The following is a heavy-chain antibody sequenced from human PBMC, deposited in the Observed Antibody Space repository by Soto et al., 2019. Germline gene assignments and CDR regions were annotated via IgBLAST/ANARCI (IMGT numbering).Heavy chain of an antibody. CDR2: IVVGSGNT. CDR3: AADPYYDILTGYYGMDV. CDR1: GFTFTSSA. Sequence: ASVKVSCKASGFTFTSSAVQWVRQARGQRLEWIGWIVVGSGNTNYAQKFQERVTITRDMSTSTAYMELSSLRSEDTAVYYCAADPYYDILTGYYGMDVWGQGTTVTVSS. J-gene: IGHJ6*02. V-gene: IGHV1-58*01. D-gene: IGHD3-9*01.